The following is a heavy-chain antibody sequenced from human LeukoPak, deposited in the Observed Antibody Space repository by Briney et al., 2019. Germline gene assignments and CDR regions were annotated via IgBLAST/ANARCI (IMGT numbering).Heavy chain of an antibody. J-gene: IGHJ3*02. CDR3: ARVDSGSYYGAFDI. Sequence: ASVKVSCMASGGTFSSYAISWVRQAPGQGLEWMGRIIPIFGTANYAQKFQGRVTITTDESTSTAYMELSSLRSEDTAVYYCARVDSGSYYGAFDIWGQWTMVTVSS. D-gene: IGHD1-26*01. CDR1: GGTFSSYA. V-gene: IGHV1-69*05. CDR2: IIPIFGTA.